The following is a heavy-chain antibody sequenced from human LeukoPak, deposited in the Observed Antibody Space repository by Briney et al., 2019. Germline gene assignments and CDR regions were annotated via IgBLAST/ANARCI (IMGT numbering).Heavy chain of an antibody. CDR3: AIHYYGSSGYNDY. V-gene: IGHV3-21*01. D-gene: IGHD3-22*01. Sequence: GGSLRLSCAASGFTFSSYSMNWVRQAPGKGLEWVSSISSSSSYIYYADSVKGRFTISRDNAKNSLYLQMNSLRAEDTAVYYCAIHYYGSSGYNDYWGQGTLVTVSS. CDR1: GFTFSSYS. J-gene: IGHJ4*02. CDR2: ISSSSSYI.